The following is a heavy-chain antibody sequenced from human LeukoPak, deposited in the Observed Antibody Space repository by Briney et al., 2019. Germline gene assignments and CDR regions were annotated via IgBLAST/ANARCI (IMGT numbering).Heavy chain of an antibody. V-gene: IGHV1-46*01. CDR1: GYTFTSYY. J-gene: IGHJ4*02. CDR2: INPSGGST. D-gene: IGHD3-10*01. Sequence: GASVKVSCKASGYTFTSYYMHWVRQAPGQGLEWMGIINPSGGSTSYAQKFQGRVTMTRDTSTSTVYMELSSLRSEDTAVNYCARGTVLLWFGELVPSAFDYWGQGTLVTVSS. CDR3: ARGTVLLWFGELVPSAFDY.